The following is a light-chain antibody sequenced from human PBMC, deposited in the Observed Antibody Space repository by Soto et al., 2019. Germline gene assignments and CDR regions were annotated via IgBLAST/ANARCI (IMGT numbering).Light chain of an antibody. CDR2: GXS. J-gene: IGKJ1*01. CDR1: QSVLSTANDKNC. V-gene: IGKV4-1*01. CDR3: QQYDSYPLT. Sequence: DAMIPHYPSSLNVYLVERATFGYXSRQSVLSTANDKNCLAWYQQXPGKTPKXXXYGXSTRDSGFPDRLSGSGSGTDFTLTISSLQTEDCARYYCQQYDSYPLTFGQGTKV.